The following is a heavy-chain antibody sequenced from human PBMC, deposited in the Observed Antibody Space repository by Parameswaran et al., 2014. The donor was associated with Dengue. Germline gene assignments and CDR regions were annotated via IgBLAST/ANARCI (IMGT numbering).Heavy chain of an antibody. D-gene: IGHD2-21*01. V-gene: IGHV4-39*01. J-gene: IGHJ4*02. CDR3: ARAFQGGYYFDY. CDR1: GGSISSSSYY. Sequence: ASETLSLTCTVSGGSISSSSYYWGWIRQPPGKGLEWIGSIYYSGSTYYNPSLKSRVTISVDTSKNQFSLKLSSVTAADTAVYYCARAFQGGYYFDYWGQGTLVTVSS. CDR2: IYYSGST.